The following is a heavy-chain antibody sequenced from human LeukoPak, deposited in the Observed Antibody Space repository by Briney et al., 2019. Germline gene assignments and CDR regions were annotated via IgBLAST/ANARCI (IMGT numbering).Heavy chain of an antibody. Sequence: SETLSLTCTVSGGSISSSYYWGWIRQPPGKGLEWIGSIYYSGSTYYNPSLKSRVTISVDTSKNQFSLKLSSVTAADTAVYYCARLTLPALTFDYWGQGTLVTVSS. V-gene: IGHV4-39*01. CDR3: ARLTLPALTFDY. CDR2: IYYSGST. D-gene: IGHD2-2*01. CDR1: GGSISSSYY. J-gene: IGHJ4*02.